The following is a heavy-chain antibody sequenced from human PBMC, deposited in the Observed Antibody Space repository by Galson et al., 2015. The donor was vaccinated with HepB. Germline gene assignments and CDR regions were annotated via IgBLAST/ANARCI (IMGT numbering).Heavy chain of an antibody. D-gene: IGHD5-18*01. J-gene: IGHJ4*02. CDR3: AREGRGDFVATNGGYSYGYGSDFDY. Sequence: SVKVSCKASGGTFSSYTISWVRQAPGQGLEWMGRIIPILGIANYAQKFQGRVTITADKSTSTAYMELSSLRSEDTAVYYCAREGRGDFVATNGGYSYGYGSDFDYWGQGTLVTVSS. CDR1: GGTFSSYT. CDR2: IIPILGIA. V-gene: IGHV1-69*04.